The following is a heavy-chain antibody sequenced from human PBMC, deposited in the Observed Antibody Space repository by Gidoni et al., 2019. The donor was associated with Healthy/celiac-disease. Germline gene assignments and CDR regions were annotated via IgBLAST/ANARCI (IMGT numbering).Heavy chain of an antibody. Sequence: EVQLVESGGGLVQPGRSLRLSCTASAFTFGDYAMSWVRQAPGKGLEWVGFIRSKAYGGTTADDASGTGRFTISRDDSTGIAYLQMNSLKSEDTAVYCCTRSRGPGACDIWGQGTMVTVSS. CDR2: IRSKAYGGTT. CDR1: AFTFGDYA. J-gene: IGHJ3*02. CDR3: TRSRGPGACDI. D-gene: IGHD7-27*01. V-gene: IGHV3-49*04.